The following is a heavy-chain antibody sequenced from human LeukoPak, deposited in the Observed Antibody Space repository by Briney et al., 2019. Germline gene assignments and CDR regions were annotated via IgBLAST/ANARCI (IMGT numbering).Heavy chain of an antibody. J-gene: IGHJ3*02. CDR3: ARAFPFDDYGDPDAFDI. V-gene: IGHV4-39*07. CDR2: FYYSGST. Sequence: SETLSLTCTVSGGSISSSTFYWGWIRQPPGKGLEWIGNFYYSGSTYYNPSLKSRVTISVDRSKNQFSLKLSSVTAADTAVYYCARAFPFDDYGDPDAFDIWGQGTMVTVSS. CDR1: GGSISSSTFY. D-gene: IGHD4-17*01.